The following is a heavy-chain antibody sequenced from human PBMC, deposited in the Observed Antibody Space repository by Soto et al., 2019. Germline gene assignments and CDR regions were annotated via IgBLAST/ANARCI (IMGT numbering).Heavy chain of an antibody. J-gene: IGHJ4*02. Sequence: SETLSLTCTASGASISSGRSYWSWIRQHPGKGLEWIGYMFYSGSTYYHPSLKSRVNISADTSKNQFSLRLTSVTPADTAVYYCARDNGYGHFDSWGQGTLVTVSS. V-gene: IGHV4-31*03. CDR1: GASISSGRSY. D-gene: IGHD5-12*01. CDR2: MFYSGST. CDR3: ARDNGYGHFDS.